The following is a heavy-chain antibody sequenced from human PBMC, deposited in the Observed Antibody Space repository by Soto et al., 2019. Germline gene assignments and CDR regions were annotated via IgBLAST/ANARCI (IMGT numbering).Heavy chain of an antibody. CDR2: LIPVSGSP. V-gene: IGHV1-69*01. Sequence: QVQLVQSGAEVKKPGSSVTVSCKTSGGTFSKDAINWVRQAPGQGLEWMGLLIPVSGSPIYAQKFQGRIRNTADESTSTAFMDLSSLRSEDTAVYYCTRVLGYTFEPGKTRYYAMDVWGQGTTVSVSS. CDR1: GGTFSKDA. CDR3: TRVLGYTFEPGKTRYYAMDV. D-gene: IGHD5-18*01. J-gene: IGHJ6*02.